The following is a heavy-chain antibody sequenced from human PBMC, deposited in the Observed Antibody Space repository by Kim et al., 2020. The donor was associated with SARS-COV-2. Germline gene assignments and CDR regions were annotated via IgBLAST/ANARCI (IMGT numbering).Heavy chain of an antibody. Sequence: YNPTLKSRVTIPVDTSKNQFSLKLSSVTAADTAVYYCARTRGIAARQFDYWGQGTLVTVSS. V-gene: IGHV4-34*01. D-gene: IGHD6-6*01. J-gene: IGHJ4*02. CDR3: ARTRGIAARQFDY.